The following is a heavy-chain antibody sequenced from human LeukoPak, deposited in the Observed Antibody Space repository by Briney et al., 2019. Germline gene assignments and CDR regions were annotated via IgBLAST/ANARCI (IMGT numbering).Heavy chain of an antibody. J-gene: IGHJ4*02. V-gene: IGHV5-51*01. CDR2: IYPVDSDT. D-gene: IGHD4-17*01. CDR3: AKLVATGTTFFDY. Sequence: GESLKISCKGSGYSFPSYWIVWVRQVPGKGLEWMGIIYPVDSDTRYSPSIQGQVTVSADESISTAYQQWTSLKASETAMYYCAKLVATGTTFFDYWGQGTLVTVSS. CDR1: GYSFPSYW.